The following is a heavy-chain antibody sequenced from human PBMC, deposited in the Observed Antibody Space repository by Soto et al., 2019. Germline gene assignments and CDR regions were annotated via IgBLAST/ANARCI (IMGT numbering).Heavy chain of an antibody. Sequence: EVQLLESGGGLVQPGGSLRLSCATSGFTFSSQNMNWVRQAPGKGLEWVSYIGGSGSPIFYEDSVKGRFTVSRDNAGNSLYLQMNSLRAEDTAVYYCARGLGDSWFFLWGPGTLVTVSS. J-gene: IGHJ4*02. CDR1: GFTFSSQN. V-gene: IGHV3-48*04. D-gene: IGHD3-22*01. CDR3: ARGLGDSWFFL. CDR2: IGGSGSPI.